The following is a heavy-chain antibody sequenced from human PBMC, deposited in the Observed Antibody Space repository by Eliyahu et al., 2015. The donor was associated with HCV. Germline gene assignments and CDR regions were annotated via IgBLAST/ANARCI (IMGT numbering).Heavy chain of an antibody. CDR2: IKTRADGGTT. D-gene: IGHD1-26*01. Sequence: EVQLVESGGGLVKPGGSLRLSCAASGFTFSDAXVSWVRQAPGKGLEWVGHIKTRADGGTTDYAEVVKGRFNISRDDSKNTLYLQMDNLSTEDTAVYYCTTFQGWDLLLNYCYFDIWGRGTLVTVSP. CDR1: GFTFSDAX. J-gene: IGHJ2*01. V-gene: IGHV3-15*01. CDR3: TTFQGWDLLLNYCYFDI.